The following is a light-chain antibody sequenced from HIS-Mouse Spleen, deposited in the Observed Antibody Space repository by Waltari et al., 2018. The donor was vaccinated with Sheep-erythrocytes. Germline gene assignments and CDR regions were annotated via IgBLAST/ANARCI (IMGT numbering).Light chain of an antibody. CDR3: QAWDSSTAWNVV. J-gene: IGLJ2*01. V-gene: IGLV3-1*01. Sequence: SYELTQPPSVSVSPGQTASITCPGDKLGDKYACWYQQKPGQSPVPVIDQDSKRPSGTPERFSGSNSGNTATLTSSGTQAMDEADYYCQAWDSSTAWNVVFGGGTKLTVL. CDR2: QDS. CDR1: KLGDKY.